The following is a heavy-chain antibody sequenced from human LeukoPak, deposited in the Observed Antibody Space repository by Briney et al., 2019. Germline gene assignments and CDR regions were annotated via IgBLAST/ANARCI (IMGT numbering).Heavy chain of an antibody. Sequence: PSETLSLTCTVSGGSVSSSSYFWTWIRQPPGKRLEWIGYIYYSGRTKYNSSLKSRVTISVDTSKNQFSLKLSSVTAADTAVYYCARDGPSTHPGSSGYYYENHSDYWGQGTLVTVSS. V-gene: IGHV4-61*01. CDR2: IYYSGRT. CDR1: GGSVSSSSYF. D-gene: IGHD3-22*01. CDR3: ARDGPSTHPGSSGYYYENHSDY. J-gene: IGHJ4*02.